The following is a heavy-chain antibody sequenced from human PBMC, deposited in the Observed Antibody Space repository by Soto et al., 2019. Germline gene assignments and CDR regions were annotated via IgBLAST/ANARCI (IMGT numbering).Heavy chain of an antibody. CDR1: GGSVSSGSYY. D-gene: IGHD3-22*01. Sequence: SETLSLTCTVSGGSVSSGSYYWSWIRQPPGKGLEWIGYIYYSGSTNYNPSLKSRVTISVDTSKNQFSLKLSSVTAADTAVYYCARGDYEKGFDIWGQGTMVTVSS. CDR2: IYYSGST. V-gene: IGHV4-61*01. CDR3: ARGDYEKGFDI. J-gene: IGHJ3*02.